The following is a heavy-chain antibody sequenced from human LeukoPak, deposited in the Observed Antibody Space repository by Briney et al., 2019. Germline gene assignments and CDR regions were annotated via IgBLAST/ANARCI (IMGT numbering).Heavy chain of an antibody. Sequence: PGGSLRLSCAASGFTFDDYAMHWVRQAPGKGLEWVSGICWNSGSIGYADSVKGRFTISRDNAKNSLYLQMNSLRAEDTALYYCAKVVSSRDYGMDVWGQGTTVTVSS. V-gene: IGHV3-9*01. CDR3: AKVVSSRDYGMDV. J-gene: IGHJ6*01. CDR1: GFTFDDYA. D-gene: IGHD2-21*01. CDR2: ICWNSGSI.